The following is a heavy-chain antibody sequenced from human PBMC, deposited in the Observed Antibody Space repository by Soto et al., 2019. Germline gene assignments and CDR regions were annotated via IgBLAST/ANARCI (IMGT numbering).Heavy chain of an antibody. V-gene: IGHV1-69*12. CDR3: APCEGYRSSWYFDL. CDR1: GGTLHGFG. D-gene: IGHD4-4*01. CDR2: IIPIFNTV. Sequence: QVQLVQSGAEMKKPGSSVRVSCKASGGTLHGFGVSWIRQAPGERLEWMGGIIPIFNTVNYAQKCQARITLTADESTSTVYMDLRNLRSEDTAVFYCAPCEGYRSSWYFDLWGRGTLVTVSS. J-gene: IGHJ2*01.